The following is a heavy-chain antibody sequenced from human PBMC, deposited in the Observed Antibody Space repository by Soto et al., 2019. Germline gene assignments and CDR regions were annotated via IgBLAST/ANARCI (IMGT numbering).Heavy chain of an antibody. Sequence: EVQMVESGGGLVQPGGSLRLSCAASGFTFSSYWMHWVRQAPGKGLVWVSRINSDGSSTSYADSVKGRFTISRDNAKNTLYLQMNSLRAEDAAVYYCARASGSNWYFDLWGRGTLVTVSS. D-gene: IGHD3-3*01. CDR2: INSDGSST. CDR1: GFTFSSYW. CDR3: ARASGSNWYFDL. V-gene: IGHV3-74*01. J-gene: IGHJ2*01.